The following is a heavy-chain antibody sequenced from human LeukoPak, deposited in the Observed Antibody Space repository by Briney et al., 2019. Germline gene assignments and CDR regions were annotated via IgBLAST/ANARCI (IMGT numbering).Heavy chain of an antibody. CDR3: AKNLYDFWRNWFDP. D-gene: IGHD3-3*01. Sequence: SETLSLTCTVSGGSISGYYWSWIRQPAGKGLEWIGRIYATGSTNYNPSLKSRVTMSIDTSKNQFSLKLSSVTAADTAVYYCAKNLYDFWRNWFDPWGQGTLVIVSS. CDR2: IYATGST. CDR1: GGSISGYY. V-gene: IGHV4-4*07. J-gene: IGHJ5*02.